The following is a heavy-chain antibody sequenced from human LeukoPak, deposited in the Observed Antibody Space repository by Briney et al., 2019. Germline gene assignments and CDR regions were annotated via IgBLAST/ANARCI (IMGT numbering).Heavy chain of an antibody. D-gene: IGHD3-22*01. CDR3: AKEAPGGYYDSSGCPDY. CDR1: GLTFSSYG. Sequence: GGSLRLSCAASGLTFSSYGMHWVRQAPGKGLEWVAFIRYDGTDKYYADSVKGRFTISRDNSKNTLYLQMNSLRAEDTAVYYCAKEAPGGYYDSSGCPDYWGQGTLVTVSS. V-gene: IGHV3-30*02. CDR2: IRYDGTDK. J-gene: IGHJ4*02.